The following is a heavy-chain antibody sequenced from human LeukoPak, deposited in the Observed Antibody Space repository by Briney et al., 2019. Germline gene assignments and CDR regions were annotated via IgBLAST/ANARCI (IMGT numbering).Heavy chain of an antibody. CDR2: ISYDGSNK. CDR3: ASGLDFWTVDYYYGMDV. CDR1: GFTFSSYW. Sequence: GGSLRLSCAASGFTFSSYWMNWARQAPGKGLEWVAVISYDGSNKYYADSVKGRFTISRDNSKNTLYLQMNSLRAEDTAVYYCASGLDFWTVDYYYGMDVWGQGTTVTVSS. J-gene: IGHJ6*02. V-gene: IGHV3-30-3*01. D-gene: IGHD3-3*01.